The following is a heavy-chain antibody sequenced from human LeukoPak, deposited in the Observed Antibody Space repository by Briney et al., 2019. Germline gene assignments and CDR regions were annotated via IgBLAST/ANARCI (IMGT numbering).Heavy chain of an antibody. CDR2: ISDSGGST. CDR3: AKRYNWYYFDY. CDR1: GFTFSSYA. D-gene: IGHD1-1*01. V-gene: IGHV3-23*01. J-gene: IGHJ4*02. Sequence: GGSLRLSCAASGFTFSSYAMSWVRRAPGKGLEWVSAISDSGGSTYYADSVKGRFTISRDNSKNTLYLQMNSLRAEDTAVYYCAKRYNWYYFDYWGQGTLVTVSS.